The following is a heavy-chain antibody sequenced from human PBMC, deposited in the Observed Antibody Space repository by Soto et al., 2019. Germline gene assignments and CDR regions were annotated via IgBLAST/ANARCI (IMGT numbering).Heavy chain of an antibody. V-gene: IGHV1-46*03. D-gene: IGHD2-15*01. CDR2: INPSGGST. J-gene: IGHJ4*02. CDR1: GYTFISYY. CDR3: ARGLRGYCSGGSCYPGIL. Sequence: GASVKVSCKASGYTFISYYMDWVRQAPGQGLEWMGIINPSGGSTSYAQKFQGRVTMTRDTSTSTVHMELSSLRSEDTAVYYCARGLRGYCSGGSCYPGILWGQGTLVTVSS.